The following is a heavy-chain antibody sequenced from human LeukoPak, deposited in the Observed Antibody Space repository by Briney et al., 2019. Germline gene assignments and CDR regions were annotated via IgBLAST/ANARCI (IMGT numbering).Heavy chain of an antibody. CDR1: GYTLTELS. Sequence: GASVKVSCKVSGYTLTELSMHWVRQAPGKGLEWMGGFDPEDGETIYAQKFQGRVTMTEDTSTDTAYMELSSLRSEDTAVYYCATDLAGVRGVITSGNWFDPWGQGTLVTVSS. CDR2: FDPEDGET. V-gene: IGHV1-24*01. D-gene: IGHD3-10*01. CDR3: ATDLAGVRGVITSGNWFDP. J-gene: IGHJ5*02.